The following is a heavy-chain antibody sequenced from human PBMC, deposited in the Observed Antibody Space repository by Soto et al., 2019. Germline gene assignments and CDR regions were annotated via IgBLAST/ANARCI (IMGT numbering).Heavy chain of an antibody. J-gene: IGHJ6*03. CDR2: IYSGGST. CDR3: AGGPPPGQVYYYYYMDV. D-gene: IGHD3-10*01. V-gene: IGHV3-53*04. Sequence: GGSLRLSCAASGFTVSSNYMSWVRQAPGKGLEWVSVIYSGGSTYYADSVKGRFTISRHNSKNTLYLQMNSLRAEDTAVCSWAGGPPPGQVYYYYYMDVWGKGTTVTVSS. CDR1: GFTVSSNY.